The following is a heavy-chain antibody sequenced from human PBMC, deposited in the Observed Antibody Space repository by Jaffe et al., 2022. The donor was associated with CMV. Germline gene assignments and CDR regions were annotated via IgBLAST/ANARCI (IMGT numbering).Heavy chain of an antibody. CDR3: AIDQSNDWRDMWFDP. Sequence: EGQLLESGGGLVQPGGSLRLSCAAPGFTFTSHAMNWVRQAPGKGLEWVSYIGRSGDSTYYADSVKGRFTISRDNSKNTLYLQMNSLRAEDTAVYYCAIDQSNDWRDMWFDPWGQGTLVTVSS. CDR1: GFTFTSHA. J-gene: IGHJ5*02. D-gene: IGHD3-3*01. V-gene: IGHV3-23*01. CDR2: IGRSGDST.